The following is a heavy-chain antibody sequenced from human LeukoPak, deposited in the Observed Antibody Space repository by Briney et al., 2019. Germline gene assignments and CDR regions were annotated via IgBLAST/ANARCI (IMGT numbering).Heavy chain of an antibody. V-gene: IGHV3-7*01. J-gene: IGHJ4*02. Sequence: GGSLRLSCAASGFTFSSYWMSWVRQAPGKGLEWVANIKQDGSEKYYVDSVKGRFTISRDNAKNSLYLQMNSLRAEGTAVYYCAREPSYTSSWYTSCDYWGQGTLVTVSS. CDR3: AREPSYTSSWYTSCDY. CDR1: GFTFSSYW. CDR2: IKQDGSEK. D-gene: IGHD6-13*01.